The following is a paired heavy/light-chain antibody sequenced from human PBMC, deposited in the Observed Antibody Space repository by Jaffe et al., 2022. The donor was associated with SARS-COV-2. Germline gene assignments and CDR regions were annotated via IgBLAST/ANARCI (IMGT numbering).Heavy chain of an antibody. CDR2: IHYNGNT. D-gene: IGHD2-2*01. CDR1: DGSISSSDYF. V-gene: IGHV4-39*01. Sequence: QLQLQESGPGLVKPSETLSLTCSISDGSISSSDYFWAWIRQPPGKGLEWVGTIHYNGNTYYKPSLKSRLTISIDTSKIQFSLNLRSATAADTAVYYCARWRSTTYCYDYWGQGTLVAVSS. CDR3: ARWRSTTYCYDY. J-gene: IGHJ4*02.
Light chain of an antibody. V-gene: IGKV3-20*01. CDR1: QSVSSSS. Sequence: EIVLTQSPGTLSLSPGERATLSCRASQSVSSSSLAWYQQKPGQAPRLVIYGASSRASGIPDRFSGGGSGTDFTLTISRLEPEDSAVYYCQQYRDIFGQGTKLEIK. CDR2: GAS. J-gene: IGKJ2*01. CDR3: QQYRDI.